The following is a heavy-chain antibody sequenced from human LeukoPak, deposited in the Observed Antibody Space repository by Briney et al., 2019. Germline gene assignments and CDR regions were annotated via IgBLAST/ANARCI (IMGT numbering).Heavy chain of an antibody. Sequence: PGGSLRLSCAASGFTFNSYAMSWVRQAPGKGLEWVSAISSSSGDRTYYADSVKGRFTISRYNSKNTLYLQMNSLRAEDTAVYYCAKDRVGTSPDYFDYWGQGTLVTVSS. J-gene: IGHJ4*02. CDR2: ISSSSGDRT. CDR1: GFTFNSYA. D-gene: IGHD3-10*01. V-gene: IGHV3-23*01. CDR3: AKDRVGTSPDYFDY.